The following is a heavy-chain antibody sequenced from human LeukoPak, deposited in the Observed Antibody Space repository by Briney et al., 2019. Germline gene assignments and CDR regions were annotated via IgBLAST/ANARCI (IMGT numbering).Heavy chain of an antibody. Sequence: ASVKVSCKASGGTFSSYAISWVRQAPGQGLEWMGGIIPIFGTANYAQKFQGRVTITADESTSTAYMELSSLRSEDTAVYYCATAAPGYYGSGSYSGPFGYWGQGTLVTVSS. CDR3: ATAAPGYYGSGSYSGPFGY. CDR1: GGTFSSYA. V-gene: IGHV1-69*13. D-gene: IGHD3-10*01. CDR2: IIPIFGTA. J-gene: IGHJ4*02.